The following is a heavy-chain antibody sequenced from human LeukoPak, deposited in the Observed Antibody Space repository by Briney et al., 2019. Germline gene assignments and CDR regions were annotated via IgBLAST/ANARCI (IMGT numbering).Heavy chain of an antibody. J-gene: IGHJ4*02. V-gene: IGHV3-11*01. Sequence: GGSLRLSCAASGFTFSDYYMAWIRQAPGKGLEWVSCISSSGSTIFYADSVKGRFTISRDNAKSSLFLQMNSLRAEDTAVYYCARVNRVTAIQELDYWGQGTLVTVSS. D-gene: IGHD2-21*02. CDR2: ISSSGSTI. CDR3: ARVNRVTAIQELDY. CDR1: GFTFSDYY.